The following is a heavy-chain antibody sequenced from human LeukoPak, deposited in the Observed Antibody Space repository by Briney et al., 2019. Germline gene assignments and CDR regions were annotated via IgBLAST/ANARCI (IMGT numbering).Heavy chain of an antibody. CDR1: GGTFSSYA. J-gene: IGHJ3*02. CDR3: ARVRDIVVVPAARNDAFDI. CDR2: ILPIFGTA. V-gene: IGHV1-69*05. Sequence: AASVKVSCKASGGTFSSYAISWVRQAPGQGLEWMGGILPIFGTANYAQKFQGRVTITTDESTSTAYMELSSLRSEDTAVYYCARVRDIVVVPAARNDAFDIWGQGTMVTVSS. D-gene: IGHD2-2*01.